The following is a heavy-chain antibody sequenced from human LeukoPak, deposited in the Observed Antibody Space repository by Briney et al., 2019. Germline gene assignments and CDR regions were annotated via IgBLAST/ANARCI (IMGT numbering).Heavy chain of an antibody. D-gene: IGHD3-10*01. CDR3: ARGGGELLWFGELLFE. CDR1: GGSISSSSYY. V-gene: IGHV4-39*01. J-gene: IGHJ4*02. CDR2: IYYSGST. Sequence: PSETLSLTCTVSGGSISSSSYYWGWIRQPPGKGLEWIGSIYYSGSTYYNPSLKSRVTISVDTSKNQFSLKLSSVTAADTAVYYCARGGGELLWFGELLFEWGQGTLVTVSS.